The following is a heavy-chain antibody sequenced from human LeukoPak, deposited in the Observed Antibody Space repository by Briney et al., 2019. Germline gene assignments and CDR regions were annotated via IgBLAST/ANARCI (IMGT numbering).Heavy chain of an antibody. CDR1: GGSISSYY. V-gene: IGHV4-4*07. J-gene: IGHJ5*02. CDR3: ARVNVRPGIAVAGFGTLDP. Sequence: SESLSLTCTVSGGSISSYYWSWIRQPTGKGLEWIGRIYTSGSTNYNPSLKSRVTMSVDTSKNQFSLKLSSVTAADTAVYYCARVNVRPGIAVAGFGTLDPWGQGTLVTVSS. CDR2: IYTSGST. D-gene: IGHD6-19*01.